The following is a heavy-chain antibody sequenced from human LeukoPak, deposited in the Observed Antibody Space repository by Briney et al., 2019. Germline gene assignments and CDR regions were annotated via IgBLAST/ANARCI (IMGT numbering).Heavy chain of an antibody. Sequence: SETLSLTCAVYGGSFSGYYWSWIRQPPGKGLEWVGEISHSGSTNYNPSLKSRVTISVDTSKNQFSLKLNSVTAADTAVYYCARGPRYSDIWGQGTMVTVSS. D-gene: IGHD5-18*01. CDR2: ISHSGST. CDR1: GGSFSGYY. J-gene: IGHJ3*02. V-gene: IGHV4-34*01. CDR3: ARGPRYSDI.